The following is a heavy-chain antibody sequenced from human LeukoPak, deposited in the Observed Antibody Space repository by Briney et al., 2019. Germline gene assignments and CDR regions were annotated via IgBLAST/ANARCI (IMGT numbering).Heavy chain of an antibody. Sequence: KTGGSLRLSCAASGFTFDSFSMNWVRQAPGKGLEWVSSISTSSRHIYHADSVKGRFTISRDNAKNTLYLHMNSLRAEDTAVYYCARYCNTTSCFDYWGQGTPVTVSS. J-gene: IGHJ4*02. V-gene: IGHV3-21*06. CDR3: ARYCNTTSCFDY. CDR1: GFTFDSFS. CDR2: ISTSSRHI. D-gene: IGHD2-2*01.